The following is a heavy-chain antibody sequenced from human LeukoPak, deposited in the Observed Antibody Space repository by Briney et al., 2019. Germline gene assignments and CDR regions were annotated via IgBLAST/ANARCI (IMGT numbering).Heavy chain of an antibody. J-gene: IGHJ4*02. CDR1: GGSFSGYY. CDR2: INHSGST. V-gene: IGHV4-34*01. Sequence: SETLSLTCAVYGGSFSGYYWSWIRQPPGKGLEWIGEINHSGSTNYNPSLKSRVTISVDTSKNQFSLKLSSVTAADTAVYYCARQSVAGYFDYWGQGILVTVSS. CDR3: ARQSVAGYFDY. D-gene: IGHD6-19*01.